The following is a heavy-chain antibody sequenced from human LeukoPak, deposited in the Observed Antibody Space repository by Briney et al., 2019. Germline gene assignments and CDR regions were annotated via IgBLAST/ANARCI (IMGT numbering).Heavy chain of an antibody. CDR1: GFTFSDYY. J-gene: IGHJ4*02. Sequence: KPGGSLRLSCAASGFTFSDYYMSWIRQAPGKGLEWGSYISSSALTIYSAASVNGRFTISTDHSKNSLYLQMNSLRAEDTAVYYCARVPLPYDFWSGFLYYFDYWGQGTLVTVSS. V-gene: IGHV3-11*04. D-gene: IGHD3-3*01. CDR2: ISSSALTI. CDR3: ARVPLPYDFWSGFLYYFDY.